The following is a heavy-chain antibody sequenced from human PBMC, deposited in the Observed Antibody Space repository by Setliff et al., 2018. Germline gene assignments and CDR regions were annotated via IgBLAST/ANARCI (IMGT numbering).Heavy chain of an antibody. J-gene: IGHJ6*03. V-gene: IGHV3-33*01. CDR1: GFTFRDYG. Sequence: PGGSLRLSCAASGFTFRDYGMHWVRQAPGKGLEWVAVIWFDGSNKYYADSVKGRFTISRDNANQSLYLQMNSLRAEDTAVYYCARLALTGYDSSGYYYALEYYYYMDVWGKGTTVTVS. CDR3: ARLALTGYDSSGYYYALEYYYYMDV. CDR2: IWFDGSNK. D-gene: IGHD3-22*01.